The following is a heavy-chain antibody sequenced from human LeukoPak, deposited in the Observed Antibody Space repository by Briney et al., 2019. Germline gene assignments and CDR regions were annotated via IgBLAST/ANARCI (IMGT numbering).Heavy chain of an antibody. CDR3: ARAGGWDYSYGQIFAFDI. Sequence: PGGTLRLSCAASGFTFSSYGMSWVRQAPGKGLEWVSAISGSGGSTYYADSVKGRFTISRDNSKNTLYLQMNSLRAEDTAAYYCARAGGWDYSYGQIFAFDIWGQGTMVTVSS. CDR2: ISGSGGST. D-gene: IGHD5-18*01. V-gene: IGHV3-23*01. J-gene: IGHJ3*02. CDR1: GFTFSSYG.